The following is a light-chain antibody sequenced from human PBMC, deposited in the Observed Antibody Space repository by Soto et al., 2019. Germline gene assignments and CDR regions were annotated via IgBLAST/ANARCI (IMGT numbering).Light chain of an antibody. Sequence: QSVLTQPPSASGTPGQRVTISCSGSSSNIGINTVNWYQQLPGTAPKLLIYSNSQRPSGVPDRFSGSKSGTSASLAIRGLQSEDEADYYCSAWDDSLNGYVFGTGTKLTVL. CDR2: SNS. CDR1: SSNIGINT. CDR3: SAWDDSLNGYV. J-gene: IGLJ1*01. V-gene: IGLV1-44*01.